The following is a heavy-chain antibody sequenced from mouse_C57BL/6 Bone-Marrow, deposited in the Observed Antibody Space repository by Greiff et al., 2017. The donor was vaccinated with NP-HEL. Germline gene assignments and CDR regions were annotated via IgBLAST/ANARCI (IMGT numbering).Heavy chain of an antibody. V-gene: IGHV1-81*01. CDR2: IYPRSGNT. D-gene: IGHD1-1*01. Sequence: QVQLQQSGAELARPGASVKLSCKASGYTFTSYGISWVKQRTGQGLEWIGEIYPRSGNTYYNEKFKGKATLTADKSSSTAYMELRSLTSEDSAVYFCARGTVVATKGFAYWGQGTLVTVSA. CDR3: ARGTVVATKGFAY. CDR1: GYTFTSYG. J-gene: IGHJ3*01.